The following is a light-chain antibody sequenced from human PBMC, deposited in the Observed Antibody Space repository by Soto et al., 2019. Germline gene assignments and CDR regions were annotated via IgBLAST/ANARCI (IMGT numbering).Light chain of an antibody. Sequence: EIVMTQSPATLSVSPGERATLSCRASQSVSSNLAWYQQKPGQAPRLLIYGASNRATGIPARFSGSGSGTEFTLTISSLQSEDFAVYYCQQYNNWPPWIAFGQGTRLESK. CDR2: GAS. V-gene: IGKV3-15*01. CDR1: QSVSSN. J-gene: IGKJ5*01. CDR3: QQYNNWPPWIA.